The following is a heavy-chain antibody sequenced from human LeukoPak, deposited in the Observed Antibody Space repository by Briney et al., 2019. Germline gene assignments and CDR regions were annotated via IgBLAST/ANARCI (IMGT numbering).Heavy chain of an antibody. J-gene: IGHJ4*02. CDR3: ARRRWGFGELLIDY. Sequence: PSETLSLTCAVSGGSISSSNWWSWVRQPPGKGLEWIGEINHSGSTNYNPSLKSRVTISVDTSKNQFSLKLSSVTAADTAVYYCARRRWGFGELLIDYWGQGTLVTVSS. CDR1: GGSISSSNW. V-gene: IGHV4-4*02. CDR2: INHSGST. D-gene: IGHD3-10*01.